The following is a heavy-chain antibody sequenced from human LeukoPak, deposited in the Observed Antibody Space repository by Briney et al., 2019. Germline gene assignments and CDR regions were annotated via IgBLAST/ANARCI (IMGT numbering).Heavy chain of an antibody. CDR1: RYTFTGYY. CDR2: INPNSGVT. V-gene: IGHV1-2*02. J-gene: IGHJ3*02. Sequence: ASVKVSCKASRYTFTGYYMHWVRQAPGQGLEWMGWINPNSGVTDYAQNFQGRVTMTRDTSISTAYMELSRLGSDDTAVYYCARGDDILTDDAFDIWGQGAMVTVSS. CDR3: ARGDDILTDDAFDI. D-gene: IGHD3-9*01.